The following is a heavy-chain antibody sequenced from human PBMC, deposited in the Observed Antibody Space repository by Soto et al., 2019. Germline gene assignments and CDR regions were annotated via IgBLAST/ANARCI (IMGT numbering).Heavy chain of an antibody. CDR3: ARDVADYDAFDI. Sequence: GGSLRLSCAASGFTFSSYGMHWVRQAPGKGLEWVAVIWYDGSNKYYADSVKGRFTISRDNSKNTLYLQMNSLRAEDTAVYYCARDVADYDAFDIWGQGTRVTVSS. CDR1: GFTFSSYG. CDR2: IWYDGSNK. D-gene: IGHD4-17*01. V-gene: IGHV3-33*01. J-gene: IGHJ3*02.